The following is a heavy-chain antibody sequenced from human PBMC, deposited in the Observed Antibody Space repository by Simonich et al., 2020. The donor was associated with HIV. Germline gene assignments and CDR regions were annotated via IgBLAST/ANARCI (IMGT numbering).Heavy chain of an antibody. CDR1: GGTFNNYT. Sequence: QVQLVQSGAEVKKPGSSVKVSCKASGGTFNNYTINLVLQAPGQGLEWMGGVIPVLGVANYAQMFQGRVTITAHKSTSTGYRELSSLRSEDTAVYYCASLPSVDLVMVGAAYYFDYWGQGTPVTVSS. CDR3: ASLPSVDLVMVGAAYYFDY. V-gene: IGHV1-69*10. J-gene: IGHJ4*02. D-gene: IGHD3-10*01. CDR2: VIPVLGVA.